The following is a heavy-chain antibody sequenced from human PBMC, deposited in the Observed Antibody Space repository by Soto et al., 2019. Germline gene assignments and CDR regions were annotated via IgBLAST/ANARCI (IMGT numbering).Heavy chain of an antibody. CDR3: AKDPPWTVGPLAMDV. D-gene: IGHD1-26*01. CDR2: FSGSGGNI. Sequence: EVHLLESGGGLVQPGGSLRLSCVASGFAFSTHAMSWVRQAPGKGLEWVSTFSGSGGNIYYAESVKGRLTISRDDSKNTPYLQMDSLRVEDTAVYYCAKDPPWTVGPLAMDVWGQGTTVTVSS. CDR1: GFAFSTHA. V-gene: IGHV3-23*01. J-gene: IGHJ6*02.